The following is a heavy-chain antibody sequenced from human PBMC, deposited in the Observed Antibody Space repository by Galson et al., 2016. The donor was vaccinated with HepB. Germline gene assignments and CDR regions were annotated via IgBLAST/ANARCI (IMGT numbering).Heavy chain of an antibody. V-gene: IGHV1-69*13. CDR2: ISPIFGTT. CDR3: ARNTIFGVSRGAWFDP. Sequence: SVKVSCKASGGTFSSYGIVWVRQAPGQGLEWMGGISPIFGTTNYAQKFQGRVTITADESTTTAYMELSSLRSEDTAVYYCARNTIFGVSRGAWFDPWGQGTRVTVSS. J-gene: IGHJ5*02. D-gene: IGHD3-3*01. CDR1: GGTFSSYG.